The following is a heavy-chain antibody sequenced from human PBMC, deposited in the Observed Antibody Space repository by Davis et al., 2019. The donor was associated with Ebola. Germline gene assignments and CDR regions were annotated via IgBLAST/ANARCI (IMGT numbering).Heavy chain of an antibody. J-gene: IGHJ4*02. CDR3: ARDLSWILFDY. D-gene: IGHD2-2*03. CDR1: GFTFNFHS. CDR2: IKTDGSTT. Sequence: GESLKISCSASGFTFNFHSMHWVRQAPGKGLVWVSRIKTDGSTTIYADSVKGRFTISRDNAKNTLYLQMNSLRAEDTAVYYCARDLSWILFDYWGQGTLVTVS. V-gene: IGHV3-74*01.